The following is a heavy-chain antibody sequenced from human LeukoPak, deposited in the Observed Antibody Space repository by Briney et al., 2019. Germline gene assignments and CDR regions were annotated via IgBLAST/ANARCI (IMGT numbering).Heavy chain of an antibody. CDR2: INPSGGST. CDR1: GYTFTSYY. V-gene: IGHV1-46*01. Sequence: GSSVKVSCKASGYTFTSYYMHWVRQAPGQGLEWMGIINPSGGSTSYAQKFQGRVTMTRDTSTSTVYMELSSLRSEDTAVYYCVCGSGGYFDYWGQGTLVTVSS. CDR3: VCGSGGYFDY. J-gene: IGHJ4*02. D-gene: IGHD3-16*01.